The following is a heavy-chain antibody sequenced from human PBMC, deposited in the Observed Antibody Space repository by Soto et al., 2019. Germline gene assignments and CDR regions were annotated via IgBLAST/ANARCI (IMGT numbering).Heavy chain of an antibody. CDR3: ARGIQYRYGMDV. J-gene: IGHJ6*02. D-gene: IGHD5-18*01. Sequence: EVQLVESGGGLVQPGGSLRLSCAAAGFTFSSYWMHWVRQAPGKGLVWVSRIHGDGSSTFYADSVKGRFTISRDNAENTLYLQMNSLRVEDTAVYYCARGIQYRYGMDVWGQGTTVTVSS. V-gene: IGHV3-74*01. CDR1: GFTFSSYW. CDR2: IHGDGSST.